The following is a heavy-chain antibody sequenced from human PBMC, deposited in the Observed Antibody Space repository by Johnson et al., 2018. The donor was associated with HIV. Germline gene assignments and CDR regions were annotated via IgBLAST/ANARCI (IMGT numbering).Heavy chain of an antibody. D-gene: IGHD3-10*01. V-gene: IGHV3-15*01. Sequence: VQLVESGGGLVKPGGSLRLSCAASGFTFSNAWMSWVRQAPGKGLEWVGRIKSKTDGETTDYAAPVKGRFTISRDNSGNTLYLQMDSLRAEDTAVYYCASEVRGVLDIWGQGTMGTVSS. J-gene: IGHJ3*02. CDR1: GFTFSNAW. CDR3: ASEVRGVLDI. CDR2: IKSKTDGETT.